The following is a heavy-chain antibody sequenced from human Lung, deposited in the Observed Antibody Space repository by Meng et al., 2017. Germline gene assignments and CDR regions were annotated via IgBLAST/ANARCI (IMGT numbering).Heavy chain of an antibody. CDR2: INVYNGKT. CDR3: ATRGNPYLNC. CDR1: GYTLSSDG. J-gene: IGHJ4*02. Sequence: HGKLVQSGAEVKKPGASVKVSFDASGYTLSSDGFSWVRQAPGQGLEWLGCINVYNGKTDYALKFQDRVTMTTDTFTNTAYMELRSLRSDDTAVYYCATRGNPYLNCWGQGTLVTVSS. V-gene: IGHV1-18*01.